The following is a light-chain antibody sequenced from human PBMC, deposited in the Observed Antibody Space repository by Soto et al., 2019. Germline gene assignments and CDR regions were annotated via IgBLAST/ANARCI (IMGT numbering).Light chain of an antibody. V-gene: IGLV2-18*02. CDR1: SSDVGSYNR. CDR2: EVS. CDR3: SSYTTSTTWV. J-gene: IGLJ3*02. Sequence: QSALTQPPSVSGSPGQSVTISCTGTSSDVGSYNRVSWYQQFPGAAPKLVIYEVSDRPSGVPDRFSGSKSGNTASLTISGLQAEDEADYYCSSYTTSTTWVFGGGTMLTVL.